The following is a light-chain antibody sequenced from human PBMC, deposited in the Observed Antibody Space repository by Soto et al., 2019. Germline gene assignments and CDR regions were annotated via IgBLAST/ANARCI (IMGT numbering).Light chain of an antibody. Sequence: EIVMTQSPATLSVSPGERATLSCRASQSVSRNLAWYQQKPGQAPRLLIYGASTRATGITARFSRSGSGTEFTLTISSLQSEDFAVYYCQQYNNWPPIFGPGTNVDIK. CDR1: QSVSRN. J-gene: IGKJ3*01. CDR3: QQYNNWPPI. CDR2: GAS. V-gene: IGKV3-15*01.